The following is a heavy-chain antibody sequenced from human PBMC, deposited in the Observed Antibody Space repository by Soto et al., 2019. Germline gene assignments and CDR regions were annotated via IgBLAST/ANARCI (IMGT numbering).Heavy chain of an antibody. CDR3: AKGWGYSNYYFDY. CDR2: IGGSGAMT. J-gene: IGHJ4*02. Sequence: EVQLLESGGGLVQPGGSLRLSCAASRFTFSSYAMSWVRQAPGKGLGWVSAIGGSGAMTYYADSVKGRFTISRDNSKNTLYLQMSSLRADDTAIYYCAKGWGYSNYYFDYWGQGTLVTVSS. D-gene: IGHD4-4*01. CDR1: RFTFSSYA. V-gene: IGHV3-23*01.